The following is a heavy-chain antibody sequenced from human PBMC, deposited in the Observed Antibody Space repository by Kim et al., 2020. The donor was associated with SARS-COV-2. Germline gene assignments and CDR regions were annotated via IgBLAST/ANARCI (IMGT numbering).Heavy chain of an antibody. D-gene: IGHD5-12*01. V-gene: IGHV4-59*01. CDR3: ARDRRGWLQSGLNWYFDL. CDR2: IYYSGST. CDR1: GGSISSYY. Sequence: SETLSLTCTVSGGSISSYYWSWIRQPPGKGLEWTGYIYYSGSTNYNPSLKSRVTISVDTSKNQFSLKLSSVTAADTAVYYCARDRRGWLQSGLNWYFDLWGRGTLVTVSS. J-gene: IGHJ2*01.